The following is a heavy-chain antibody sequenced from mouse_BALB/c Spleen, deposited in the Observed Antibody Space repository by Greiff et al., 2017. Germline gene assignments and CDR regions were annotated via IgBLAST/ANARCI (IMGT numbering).Heavy chain of an antibody. V-gene: IGHV1-55*01. D-gene: IGHD2-4*01. CDR1: GYNFTSYW. J-gene: IGHJ3*01. Sequence: QVQLQQPGAELVKPGTSVKLSCKASGYNFTSYWINWVKLRPGQGLEWIGDIYPGSGSTNYNEKFKIKATLTVDTSSSTAYMQLSSLASEDSALYYCARWGYYDYPWFAYWGQGTLVTVSA. CDR3: ARWGYYDYPWFAY. CDR2: IYPGSGST.